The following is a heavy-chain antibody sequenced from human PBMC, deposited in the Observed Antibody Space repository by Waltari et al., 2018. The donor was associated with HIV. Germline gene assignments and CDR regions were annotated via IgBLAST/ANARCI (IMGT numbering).Heavy chain of an antibody. CDR2: IRSDGSNK. CDR1: GFTFSTYG. V-gene: IGHV3-30*02. Sequence: QVQLVESGGDVVQPGGSLRLSCAASGFTFSTYGMHWVRQAPGKGLEWVTFIRSDGSNKYYADSVKGRFTISRDDSNNTLYLQMNSLRAEDTAVYYCAKDEDDYYYYYGMDVWGQGTTVTVSS. J-gene: IGHJ6*02. CDR3: AKDEDDYYYYYGMDV.